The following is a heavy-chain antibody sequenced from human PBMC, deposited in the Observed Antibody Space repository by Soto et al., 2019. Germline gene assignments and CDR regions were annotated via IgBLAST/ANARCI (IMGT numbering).Heavy chain of an antibody. CDR2: INQDGSEK. V-gene: IGHV3-7*01. CDR1: GFTFSSYW. CDR3: ARDRGRPDLRDTLDYDSSDLDYGMDG. D-gene: IGHD3-22*01. J-gene: IGHJ6*02. Sequence: GGSLRLSCAASGFTFSSYWMTWVGQAPGKGLEWVANINQDGSEKYYMDSMKGRFTISRDNAKNSLLLQLNSLRAEDTAVYYCARDRGRPDLRDTLDYDSSDLDYGMDGWGQATTVTVSS.